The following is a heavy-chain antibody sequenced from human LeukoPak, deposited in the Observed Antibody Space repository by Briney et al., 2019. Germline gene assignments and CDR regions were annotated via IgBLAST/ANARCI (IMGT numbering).Heavy chain of an antibody. CDR3: ARDRINVLVVVAIGGNSAAFDI. CDR1: GYTFTSYA. V-gene: IGHV1-18*01. CDR2: ISTYNSYT. D-gene: IGHD3-22*01. J-gene: IGHJ3*02. Sequence: ASVKVSCKASGYTFTSYAMNWVRQAPGQGLEWMGRISTYNSYTKYAQKFQGRVSMTTDTSSSTAYMELRSLTSDDTALYYCARDRINVLVVVAIGGNSAAFDIWGQGTLVTVSS.